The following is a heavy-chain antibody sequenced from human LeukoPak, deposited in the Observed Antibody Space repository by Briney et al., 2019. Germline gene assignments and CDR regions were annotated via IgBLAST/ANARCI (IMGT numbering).Heavy chain of an antibody. CDR3: ARVEISWAFDY. V-gene: IGHV4-34*01. J-gene: IGHJ4*02. CDR1: GGSFSGYY. D-gene: IGHD6-13*01. CDR2: INHSGST. Sequence: SETLSLTCAVYGGSFSGYYWSWIRQPPGKGLEWIGEINHSGSTNYNPSLKSRVTISVDTSKNQFSLKLSSVTAADTAVYYCARVEISWAFDYWGQGTLVTVSS.